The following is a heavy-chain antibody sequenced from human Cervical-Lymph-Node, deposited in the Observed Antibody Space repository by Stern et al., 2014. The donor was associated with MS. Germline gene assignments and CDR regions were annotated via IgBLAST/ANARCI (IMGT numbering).Heavy chain of an antibody. CDR1: GASVSSANYY. CDR2: IYSVGHT. D-gene: IGHD4-23*01. CDR3: ASEEDGGNWGYAFDI. Sequence: QVQLQESGPGLVQPSETLSLTCSVSGASVSSANYYWTWIRQSPGKGLEWIGNIYSVGHTSYRPSLKSRVTISIDTSKNQFSLKMNSVTAADTAVYYCASEEDGGNWGYAFDIWGQGTMVTVSS. V-gene: IGHV4-61*01. J-gene: IGHJ3*02.